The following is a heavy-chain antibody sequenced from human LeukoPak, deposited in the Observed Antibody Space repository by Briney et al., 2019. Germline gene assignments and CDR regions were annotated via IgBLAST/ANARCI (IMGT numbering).Heavy chain of an antibody. D-gene: IGHD6-6*01. CDR1: GFTFSSYA. V-gene: IGHV3-30*18. CDR3: AKQGLIAARTYYYYGMDV. CDR2: ISYDGSNK. Sequence: WASLRLSCAASGFTFSSYAMSWVRQAPGKGVEWVAVISYDGSNKYYADSVKGRFTISRDNSKNTLYLQMNSLRAEDTAVYYCAKQGLIAARTYYYYGMDVWGQGTTVTVSS. J-gene: IGHJ6*02.